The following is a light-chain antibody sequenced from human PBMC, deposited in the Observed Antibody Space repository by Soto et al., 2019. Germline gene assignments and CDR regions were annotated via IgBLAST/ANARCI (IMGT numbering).Light chain of an antibody. V-gene: IGKV3-15*01. J-gene: IGKJ1*01. CDR2: GAS. Sequence: EIVMTQSPATLSVSPGERATLSCRASQSVSSNLAWYQQKPGQAPRLLIYGASTRATGIPARFSGSGSGTEFTLTISNLRSDYFAVYYYQQYNNWPTRAWTFGQGTKVDIK. CDR3: QQYNNWPTRAWT. CDR1: QSVSSN.